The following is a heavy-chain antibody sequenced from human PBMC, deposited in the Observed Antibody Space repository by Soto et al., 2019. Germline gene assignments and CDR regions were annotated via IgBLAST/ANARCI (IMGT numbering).Heavy chain of an antibody. J-gene: IGHJ3*02. CDR3: ARGRDPKFDAFDI. V-gene: IGHV1-8*01. CDR2: MNPNSGNT. CDR1: GYTFTSYD. Sequence: ASVKVSFKASGYTFTSYDINWVRQATGQGLEWMGWMNPNSGNTGYAQKFQGRVTMTRNTSISTAYMELSSLRSEDTAVYYCARGRDPKFDAFDIWGQGTMVTVSS.